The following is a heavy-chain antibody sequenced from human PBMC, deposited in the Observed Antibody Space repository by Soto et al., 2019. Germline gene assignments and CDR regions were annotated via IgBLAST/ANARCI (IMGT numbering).Heavy chain of an antibody. J-gene: IGHJ4*02. CDR1: GFTFSIYA. Sequence: PWGSLLVSCATSGFTFSIYAMSWVRQAPGKGLEWVSGISGSGGSTYYADSVKGRFTISRDNSKNTLYLQMKSLRADDTAVYYCAKFPTRTPDSGDPLFDYWGQGTLVTVSS. CDR3: AKFPTRTPDSGDPLFDY. V-gene: IGHV3-23*01. D-gene: IGHD4-17*01. CDR2: ISGSGGST.